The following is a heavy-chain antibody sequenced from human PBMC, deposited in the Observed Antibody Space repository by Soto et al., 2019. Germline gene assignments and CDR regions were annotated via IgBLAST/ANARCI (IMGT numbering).Heavy chain of an antibody. CDR3: AREKMIMISGEVMGTFDN. CDR1: NYTFRSFG. J-gene: IGHJ4*02. D-gene: IGHD3-3*01. V-gene: IGHV1-18*01. Sequence: ASVKVSCKTSNYTFRSFGISWLRQAPGQGLEWMGWISGYNGDTKYAQKFQGRVRMTTDTSTSTAYMELRSLRSGDTAVYYCAREKMIMISGEVMGTFDNWGQGTLVTVSS. CDR2: ISGYNGDT.